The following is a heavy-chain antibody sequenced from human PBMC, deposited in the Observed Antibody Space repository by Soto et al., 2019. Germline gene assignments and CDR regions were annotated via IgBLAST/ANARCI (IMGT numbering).Heavy chain of an antibody. Sequence: QMQLQESGPGMVKPSGTLSLTCAVSGGSISNKNNWWSWVRQPPGKGLEWIGEIYDSGTTNYNPSLKSRVTISVDKSKNQFSLYLRSITAADTAVYYCARGTFQGPSYNGAWYEFPFDPWGQGTLVTVSS. V-gene: IGHV4-4*02. J-gene: IGHJ5*02. D-gene: IGHD6-19*01. CDR2: IYDSGTT. CDR3: ARGTFQGPSYNGAWYEFPFDP. CDR1: GGSISNKNNW.